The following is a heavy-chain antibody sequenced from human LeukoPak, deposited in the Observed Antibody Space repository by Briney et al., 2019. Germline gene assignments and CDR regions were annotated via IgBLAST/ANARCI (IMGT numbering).Heavy chain of an antibody. V-gene: IGHV1-8*01. CDR2: MNPNSGNT. CDR3: ARGHRYDYVWGSYRRPTDY. CDR1: GYTFTSYD. D-gene: IGHD3-16*02. J-gene: IGHJ4*02. Sequence: ASVKVSCKASGYTFTSYDINWARQATGQGLEWMGWMNPNSGNTGYAQKFQGRVTMTRNTSISTAYMELSSLRSEDTAVYYCARGHRYDYVWGSYRRPTDYWGQGTLVTVSS.